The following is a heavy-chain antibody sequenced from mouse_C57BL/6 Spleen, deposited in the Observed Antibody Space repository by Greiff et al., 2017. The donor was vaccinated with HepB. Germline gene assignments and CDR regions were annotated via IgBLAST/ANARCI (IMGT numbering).Heavy chain of an antibody. Sequence: VQLQQSGAELVRPGTSVKVSCKASGYAFTNYLIEWVKQRPGQGLEWIGVINPGSGGTNYNEKFKGKATLTADKSSSTAYMQLSSLTSEDSAVYCCARDSGYYAMDYWGQGTSVTVSS. CDR3: ARDSGYYAMDY. V-gene: IGHV1-54*01. D-gene: IGHD3-2*02. CDR1: GYAFTNYL. J-gene: IGHJ4*01. CDR2: INPGSGGT.